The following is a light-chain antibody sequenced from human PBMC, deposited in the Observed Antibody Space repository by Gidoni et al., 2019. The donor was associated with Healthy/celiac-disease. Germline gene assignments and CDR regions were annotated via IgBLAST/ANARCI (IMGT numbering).Light chain of an antibody. CDR3: QVWDTSSDHWV. CDR2: DDS. CDR1: NIGSKT. Sequence: SYVLTQPPSVSVAPGQTARITCGGNNIGSKTVHWYQQKPGQAPVLVVYDDSDRPSGIPERFSGSNSENTATLTISRVEAEDEAVYYGQVWDTSSDHWVFGGGTKLTVL. J-gene: IGLJ3*02. V-gene: IGLV3-21*02.